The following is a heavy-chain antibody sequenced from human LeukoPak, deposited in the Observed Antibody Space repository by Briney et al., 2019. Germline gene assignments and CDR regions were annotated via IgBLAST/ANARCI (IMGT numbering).Heavy chain of an antibody. V-gene: IGHV1-69*04. CDR1: GGTFSSYA. CDR2: IIPILGIA. J-gene: IGHJ4*02. Sequence: SVKVSCKASGGTFSSYAISWVRQAPGQGLEWMGRIIPILGIANYAQKFQGRVTITADKSTSTAYMELSSLRSEDTAVYYCARAPRRGHGSGSHGWGQGTLVTVSS. CDR3: ARAPRRGHGSGSHG. D-gene: IGHD3-10*01.